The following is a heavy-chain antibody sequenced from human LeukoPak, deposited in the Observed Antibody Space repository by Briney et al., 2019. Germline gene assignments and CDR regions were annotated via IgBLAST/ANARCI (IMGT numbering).Heavy chain of an antibody. V-gene: IGHV3-7*01. D-gene: IGHD2-15*01. CDR1: GFTFSSYW. CDR3: ARDEGYCSGGSCYPFDY. J-gene: IGHJ4*02. Sequence: QTGGSLRLSCAASGFTFSSYWMSWVRQAPGKGLEWVANIKQDGSEKYYVDSVKGRFTISRDNAKNSLYLQMNSLRAEDTAVYYCARDEGYCSGGSCYPFDYWGQGTLVTVSS. CDR2: IKQDGSEK.